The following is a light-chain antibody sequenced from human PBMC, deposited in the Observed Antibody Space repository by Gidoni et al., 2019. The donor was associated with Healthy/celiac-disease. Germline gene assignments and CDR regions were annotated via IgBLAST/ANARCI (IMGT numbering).Light chain of an antibody. J-gene: IGKJ4*01. Sequence: DIQLTQSPSFLSASVGYRVTITCRSSQGISSYLAWYQQKPGKAPKLLIYAASTLQSGVPSRFSGSGSGTEFTLTISSLQPEDFATYYCQQLNSYLPLTFGGGTKVEIK. V-gene: IGKV1-9*01. CDR1: QGISSY. CDR2: AAS. CDR3: QQLNSYLPLT.